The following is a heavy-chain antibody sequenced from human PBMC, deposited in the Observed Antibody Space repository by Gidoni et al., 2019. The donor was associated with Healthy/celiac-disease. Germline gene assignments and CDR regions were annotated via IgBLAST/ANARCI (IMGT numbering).Heavy chain of an antibody. CDR3: ARAPDGSYYDY. V-gene: IGHV4-38-2*01. D-gene: IGHD1-26*01. CDR2: IYHSGST. CDR1: GYSISSGYY. Sequence: QVQLQESGPGPVKPSETLSLTCAVSGYSISSGYYWGWIRQPPGKGLEWIGSIYHSGSTYYNPSLKSRVTISVDTSKNQFSLKLSSVTAADTAVYYCARAPDGSYYDYWGQGTLVTVSS. J-gene: IGHJ4*02.